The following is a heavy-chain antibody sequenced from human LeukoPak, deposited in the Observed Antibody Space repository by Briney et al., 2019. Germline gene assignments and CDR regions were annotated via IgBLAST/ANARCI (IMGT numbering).Heavy chain of an antibody. CDR1: GFTFSSYA. V-gene: IGHV3-30*14. CDR2: ISYDGSNK. CDR3: ARGRPSKGWFGELRGYYFDY. J-gene: IGHJ4*02. Sequence: GRSLRLSCAASGFTFSSYAMHWVRQAPGKGLEWVAVISYDGSNKYYTDSVKGRFTISRDNSKNTLYLQMNSLRAEDTAVYYCARGRPSKGWFGELRGYYFDYWGQGTLVTVSS. D-gene: IGHD3-10*01.